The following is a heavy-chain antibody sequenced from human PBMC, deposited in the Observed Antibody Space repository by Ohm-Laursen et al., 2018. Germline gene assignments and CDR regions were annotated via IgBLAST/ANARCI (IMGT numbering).Heavy chain of an antibody. CDR3: TTGSHYYGSGNPRYYYYGLDV. J-gene: IGHJ6*02. CDR1: GFTFNNAW. D-gene: IGHD3-10*01. V-gene: IGHV3-15*01. CDR2: IKSKTDGGTT. Sequence: SLRLSCAASGFTFNNAWMNWVRQAPGRGLEWVGRIKSKTDGGTTDYAAPVKGRFTISRDDSKNTLDLQMNSLKTEDTAVYYCTTGSHYYGSGNPRYYYYGLDVWGQGTTVTVSS.